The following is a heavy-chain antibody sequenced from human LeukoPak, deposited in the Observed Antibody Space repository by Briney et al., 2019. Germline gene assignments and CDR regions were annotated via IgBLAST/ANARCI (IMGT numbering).Heavy chain of an antibody. CDR3: SRESGAFSPFGY. Sequence: PSGTLSLTCDVSGGSISRTNWWSGVRQSPGQGLEWIGEISLSGRTNYNPSLQSRVTMSLDESKNQLSLDLASVTAAVTAVYYCSRESGAFSPFGYWGQGSLVTVHS. J-gene: IGHJ4*02. V-gene: IGHV4-4*02. CDR1: GGSISRTNW. D-gene: IGHD1-26*01. CDR2: ISLSGRT.